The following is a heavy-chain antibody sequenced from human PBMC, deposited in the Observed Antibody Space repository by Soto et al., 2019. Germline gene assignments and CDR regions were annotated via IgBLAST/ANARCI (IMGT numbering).Heavy chain of an antibody. V-gene: IGHV4-30-2*01. J-gene: IGHJ6*02. CDR1: GGSVSSGVFS. Sequence: PSETLSLTCAVSGGSVSSGVFSWNWIRQPPGQGLEWIGYISRGGSPHYTPSLRSRVSISVDRSTNVISLNLTSMTPADTAVYFCARGHYYYAMDVWGQGTTVTVSS. CDR2: ISRGGSP. CDR3: ARGHYYYAMDV.